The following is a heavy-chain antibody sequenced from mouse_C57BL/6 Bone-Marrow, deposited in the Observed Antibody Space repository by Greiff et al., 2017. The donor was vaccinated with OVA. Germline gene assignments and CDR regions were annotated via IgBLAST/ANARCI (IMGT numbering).Heavy chain of an antibody. V-gene: IGHV5-9*01. D-gene: IGHD1-1*01. CDR1: GFTFSSYT. J-gene: IGHJ4*01. CDR3: ARQGDYGSPYYYAMDY. Sequence: EVKVVESGGGLVKPGGSLKLSCAASGFTFSSYTMSWVRQTPEKRLEWVATISGGGGNTYYPDSVKGRFTISRDNAKNTLYLQMSSLRSEDTALYYCARQGDYGSPYYYAMDYWGQGTSVTVSS. CDR2: ISGGGGNT.